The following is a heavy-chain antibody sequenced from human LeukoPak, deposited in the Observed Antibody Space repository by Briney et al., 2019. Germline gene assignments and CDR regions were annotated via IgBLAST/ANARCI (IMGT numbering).Heavy chain of an antibody. J-gene: IGHJ3*02. D-gene: IGHD5-18*01. Sequence: SGGSLRRSCAAGVFTLSSDWMSWVREDPGKGLEGVCGINWNGGSTVYADSVKGRFTISRDNGKNSLYLQMNSLRAEDTALYYCARGDDDTAMVRGAFDIWGQGTMVTVSS. CDR1: VFTLSSDW. CDR3: ARGDDDTAMVRGAFDI. CDR2: INWNGGST. V-gene: IGHV3-20*04.